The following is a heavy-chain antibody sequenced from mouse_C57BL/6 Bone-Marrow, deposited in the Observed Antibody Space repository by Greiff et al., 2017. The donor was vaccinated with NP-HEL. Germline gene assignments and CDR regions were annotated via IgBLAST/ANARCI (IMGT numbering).Heavy chain of an antibody. J-gene: IGHJ2*01. CDR2: IDPSDSYT. V-gene: IGHV1-69*01. Sequence: VQLQQPGAELVMPGASVKLSCKASGYTFTSYWMHWVKQRPGQGLEWIGEIDPSDSYTNYNQKFKGKSTLTVDKSSSTAYMQLSSLTSEDSAVYYCARRYYGSPYGYWGQGTTLTVSS. CDR3: ARRYYGSPYGY. CDR1: GYTFTSYW. D-gene: IGHD2-1*01.